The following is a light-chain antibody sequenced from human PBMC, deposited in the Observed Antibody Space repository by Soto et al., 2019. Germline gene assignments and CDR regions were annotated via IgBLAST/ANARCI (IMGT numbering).Light chain of an antibody. Sequence: DIQMTQSPSTLSASVGDRVTITCRASQYISSWLAWYQQKPGKAPKLLTYDASSLESGVPSTFSGSRSGTEFTLTISSLQPDDFATYYCQQYEGYPYTFGQGTKVDIK. CDR2: DAS. J-gene: IGKJ2*01. V-gene: IGKV1-5*01. CDR1: QYISSW. CDR3: QQYEGYPYT.